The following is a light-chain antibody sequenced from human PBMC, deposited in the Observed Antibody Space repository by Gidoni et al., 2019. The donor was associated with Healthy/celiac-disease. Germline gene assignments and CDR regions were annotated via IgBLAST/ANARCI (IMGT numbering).Light chain of an antibody. V-gene: IGKV1-39*01. CDR3: QQSYSTPPVT. Sequence: DIQMTQSPSSLSASVGDRVTITCRASQSISSYLNWYQQKPWKAPKLLIYAASSLQSVVPSRFSGSGSWTDFTLTISRLEPEDFATYYCQQSYSTPPVTFGQGTRLEIK. CDR2: AAS. CDR1: QSISSY. J-gene: IGKJ5*01.